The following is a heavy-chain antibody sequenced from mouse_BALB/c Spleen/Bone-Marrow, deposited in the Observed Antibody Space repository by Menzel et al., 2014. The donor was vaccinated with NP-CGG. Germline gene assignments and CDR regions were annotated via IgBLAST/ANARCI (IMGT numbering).Heavy chain of an antibody. CDR1: GFDFSRYW. Sequence: EVQLQQSGGGLVQPGGSLKLSCAASGFDFSRYWMSWVRQAPGKGLEWIGEINPDSSTINYTPSLKDKFIISKDNAKNTLYLQMSKVRSEDTALYYCARLNYYGNLFVWGAGTTVTVSS. J-gene: IGHJ1*01. D-gene: IGHD1-1*01. CDR3: ARLNYYGNLFV. CDR2: INPDSSTI. V-gene: IGHV4-1*02.